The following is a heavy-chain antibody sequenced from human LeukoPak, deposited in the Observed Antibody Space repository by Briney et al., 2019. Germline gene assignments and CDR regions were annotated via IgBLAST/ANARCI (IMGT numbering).Heavy chain of an antibody. V-gene: IGHV3-23*01. CDR1: GFTFSSYA. Sequence: GGSLRLSCAASGFTFSSYAMSWVRQAPGKGLEWVSAISGSGGSTYYADSVKGWFTISRDNSKNTLYLQMNSLRAEDTAVYYCAKDGALGYCSGGSCYSPAYNWFDPWGQGTLVTVSS. D-gene: IGHD2-15*01. CDR2: ISGSGGST. J-gene: IGHJ5*02. CDR3: AKDGALGYCSGGSCYSPAYNWFDP.